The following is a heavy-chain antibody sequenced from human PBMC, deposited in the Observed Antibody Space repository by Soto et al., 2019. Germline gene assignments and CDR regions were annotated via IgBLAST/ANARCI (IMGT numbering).Heavy chain of an antibody. CDR3: ARGYYDDAFDI. CDR2: IYHSGST. J-gene: IGHJ3*02. V-gene: IGHV4-4*02. Sequence: QVQLQESGPGLVKPSGTLSLTCAVSGGSISSSNWWSWVRQPPGKGLGWIGEIYHSGSTNYNPSLKIRVTISVDKSKNQFSLKLSSVTAADTAVYYCARGYYDDAFDIWGQGTMVTVSS. CDR1: GGSISSSNW. D-gene: IGHD3-22*01.